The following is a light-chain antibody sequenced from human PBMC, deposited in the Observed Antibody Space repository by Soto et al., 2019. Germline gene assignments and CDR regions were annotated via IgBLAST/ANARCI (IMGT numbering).Light chain of an antibody. CDR2: KAS. J-gene: IGKJ1*01. CDR3: QHYNSYSEA. CDR1: QTISSW. V-gene: IGKV1-5*03. Sequence: DLQMTRSPTTLSGSVGDRVTITCRASQTISSWLAWYQQKPGKAPKLLIYKASTLKSGVPSRFSGSGSGTEGTITISSLQNDDGATYYCQHYNSYSEAFGQGTKVDIK.